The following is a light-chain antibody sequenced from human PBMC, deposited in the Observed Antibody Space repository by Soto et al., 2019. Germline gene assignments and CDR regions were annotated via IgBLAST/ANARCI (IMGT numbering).Light chain of an antibody. J-gene: IGKJ3*01. CDR1: QSISNY. CDR3: QQSYTTLFT. V-gene: IGKV1-39*01. CDR2: AAS. Sequence: DIQMTQSPSSLSASVGDRVTITCRASQSISNYLNWYQQKPGKAPKLLIYAASRLQSGVPSRFSGSGSWTDFTLTISSLQPEDFATYSCQQSYTTLFTFGPGINVDI.